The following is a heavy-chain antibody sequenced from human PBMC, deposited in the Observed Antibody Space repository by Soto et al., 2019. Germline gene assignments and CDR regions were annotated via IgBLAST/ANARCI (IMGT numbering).Heavy chain of an antibody. J-gene: IGHJ4*02. CDR2: IYYSGST. V-gene: IGHV4-39*01. CDR1: GGSISSSSYY. D-gene: IGHD1-26*01. Sequence: QLQLQESGPGLVKPSETLSLTCTVSGGSISSSSYYWGWIRQPPGKGLEWIGSIYYSGSTYYNPSLKTRVTITVNTSKNQFSLKLSSVTAADTAVYYCARQAEGIVGATPDYWGQGTLVTVSS. CDR3: ARQAEGIVGATPDY.